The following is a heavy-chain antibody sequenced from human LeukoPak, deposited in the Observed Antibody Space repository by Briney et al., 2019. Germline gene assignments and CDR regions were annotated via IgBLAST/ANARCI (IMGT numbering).Heavy chain of an antibody. J-gene: IGHJ3*01. CDR3: IKDMGFDLLKDAFDL. V-gene: IGHV3-9*01. D-gene: IGHD1-26*01. Sequence: PGGSLRLSCAASGFSLDDYAMHWVRQAPGQGLEWVSSISWDGRNMAYAASVKGRITISRDNAQNSLYLQMYSLKIEDTAFYYCIKDMGFDLLKDAFDLWGQGMLVTVSS. CDR2: ISWDGRNM. CDR1: GFSLDDYA.